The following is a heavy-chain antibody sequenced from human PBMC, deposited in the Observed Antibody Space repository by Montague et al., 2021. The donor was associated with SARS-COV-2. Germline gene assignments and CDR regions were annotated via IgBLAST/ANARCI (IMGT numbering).Heavy chain of an antibody. V-gene: IGHV4-39*02. Sequence: SETLSLTCAVSGDSVSSGNYFWAWIRQPPGKGLEWIGSIFYTGSVKYNASLRSRVTMSVDTSNNRFSLRLDSVTAADTAVYFCARSPTYYHILTGYFNGPNWFDPWGQGTLVTVSS. CDR2: IFYTGSV. D-gene: IGHD3-9*01. CDR1: GDSVSSGNYF. J-gene: IGHJ5*02. CDR3: ARSPTYYHILTGYFNGPNWFDP.